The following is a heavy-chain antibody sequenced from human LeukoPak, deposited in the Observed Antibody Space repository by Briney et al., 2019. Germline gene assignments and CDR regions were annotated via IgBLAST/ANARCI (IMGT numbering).Heavy chain of an antibody. V-gene: IGHV4-4*07. CDR3: SRAGYYYDSSGYFDY. CDR2: IYTSGST. D-gene: IGHD3-22*01. Sequence: SETLSLTCTVSGGSIRSSYWSWIRQPAGKGLEWIGRIYTSGSTNYNPSLKSRVTMSVDTSKNQFSLKLSSVAAADAVVYYGSRAGYYYDSSGYFDYWGQGTLVTVSS. CDR1: GGSIRSSY. J-gene: IGHJ4*02.